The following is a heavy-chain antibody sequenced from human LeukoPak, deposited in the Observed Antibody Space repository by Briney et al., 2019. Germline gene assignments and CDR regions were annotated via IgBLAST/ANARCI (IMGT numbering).Heavy chain of an antibody. J-gene: IGHJ6*04. V-gene: IGHV3-30*04. D-gene: IGHD1-1*01. CDR3: ARFGTTGTTQYGMDV. CDR1: GFTFSSYA. CDR2: ISYDGGNK. Sequence: GRSLRLSCAASGFTFSSYAMHWVRQAPGKGLEWVAVISYDGGNKYYADSVKGRFTISRDNSKNTLYLQMNSLRAEDTAVYYCARFGTTGTTQYGMDVWGKGTTVTVSS.